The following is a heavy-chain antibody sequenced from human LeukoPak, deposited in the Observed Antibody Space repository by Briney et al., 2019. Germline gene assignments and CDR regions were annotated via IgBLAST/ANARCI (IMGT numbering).Heavy chain of an antibody. CDR1: GFTFSSYS. CDR3: ARESPGYSSSWSYYFDY. V-gene: IGHV3-21*01. J-gene: IGHJ4*02. CDR2: ISSSSSYI. D-gene: IGHD6-13*01. Sequence: GGSLRLSCAASGFTFSSYSMNWVRQAPGKGLEWVSSISSSSSYIYYADSVKGRFTISRDNAKNSLYLQMNSLRAEDTAVYYCARESPGYSSSWSYYFDYWGQGTLVTVSS.